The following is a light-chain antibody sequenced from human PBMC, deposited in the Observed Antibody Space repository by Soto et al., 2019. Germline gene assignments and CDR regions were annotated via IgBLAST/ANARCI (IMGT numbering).Light chain of an antibody. V-gene: IGKV3-20*01. CDR1: QSVSDRF. Sequence: EIVLTQSPGTLSLSPGERATLSCRASQSVSDRFVAWFQHKRGQAPRLLVYGGFGRAPGIPDRFSGSGSGTDFTLTITRLAPEDFALYYCQHYATSSWTFGQGTEVEI. CDR3: QHYATSSWT. CDR2: GGF. J-gene: IGKJ1*01.